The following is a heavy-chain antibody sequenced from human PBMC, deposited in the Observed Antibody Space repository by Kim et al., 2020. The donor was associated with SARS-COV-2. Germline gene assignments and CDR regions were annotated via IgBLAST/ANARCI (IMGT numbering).Heavy chain of an antibody. CDR2: IYYSGST. D-gene: IGHD6-13*01. CDR1: GGSISSSSYY. CDR3: ARLGTSSSWYGPQFLPEDYYYGMDV. Sequence: SETLSLTCTVSGGSISSSSYYWGWIRQPPGKGLEWIGSIYYSGSTYYNPSLKSRVTISVDTSKNQFSLKLSSVTAADTAVYYCARLGTSSSWYGPQFLPEDYYYGMDVWGQGTTVTVSS. J-gene: IGHJ6*02. V-gene: IGHV4-39*01.